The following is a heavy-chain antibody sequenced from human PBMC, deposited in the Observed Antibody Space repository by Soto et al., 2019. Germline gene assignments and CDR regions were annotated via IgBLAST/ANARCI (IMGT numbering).Heavy chain of an antibody. CDR3: ARNSKTPMVNFGAYCFDV. CDR1: GYTFPSYG. Sequence: GASVKVSCKASGYTFPSYGFSWVRQAPGQGLEWLGWISTYYVDTKYAQKVQGRVTITTDTSTNTAYMELRSQRSDDTAVYSCARNSKTPMVNFGAYCFDVWGQGTLVTVSS. V-gene: IGHV1-18*01. D-gene: IGHD5-18*01. J-gene: IGHJ4*03. CDR2: ISTYYVDT.